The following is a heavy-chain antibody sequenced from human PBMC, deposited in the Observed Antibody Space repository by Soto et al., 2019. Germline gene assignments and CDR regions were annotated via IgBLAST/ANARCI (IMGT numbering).Heavy chain of an antibody. Sequence: ASVKVSCKASGGTFSSYAISWVRQAPGQGLEWMGGIIPIFGTANYAQKFQGRVTITADESTSTAYMELSSLRSEDTAVYYCATEFLSWTGRDYWGQGTLVTVSS. V-gene: IGHV1-69*13. CDR2: IIPIFGTA. CDR1: GGTFSSYA. CDR3: ATEFLSWTGRDY. J-gene: IGHJ4*02. D-gene: IGHD6-13*01.